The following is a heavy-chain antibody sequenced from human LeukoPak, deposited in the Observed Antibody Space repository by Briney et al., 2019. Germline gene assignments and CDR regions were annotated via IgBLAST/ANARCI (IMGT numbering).Heavy chain of an antibody. D-gene: IGHD1-26*01. J-gene: IGHJ6*02. CDR2: ISGSGGST. CDR3: AKDLGELLLGYYYGMDV. CDR1: GFTFSSYA. Sequence: PGGSLRLSCAASGFTFSSYAMSWVRQAPGKGLEWVSAISGSGGSTYYADSVKGRFTISRDNSKNTLYLQMNSLRAEDTAVYYCAKDLGELLLGYYYGMDVWGQGTTVTVSS. V-gene: IGHV3-23*01.